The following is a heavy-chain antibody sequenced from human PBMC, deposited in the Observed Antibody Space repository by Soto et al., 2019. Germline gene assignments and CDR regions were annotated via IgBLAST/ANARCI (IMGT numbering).Heavy chain of an antibody. CDR3: ARHHGPTASENWFDP. CDR1: GYTFFTYD. CDR2: ISTYSGDT. D-gene: IGHD4-17*01. J-gene: IGHJ5*02. Sequence: ASVKVSCKASGYTFFTYDISWVRQAPGQGLEWMGWISTYSGDTKYAQKFQGRVTMTTDTSTTTAYLELRSLRSDDTAVYYCARHHGPTASENWFDPWGQGTLVTVSS. V-gene: IGHV1-18*01.